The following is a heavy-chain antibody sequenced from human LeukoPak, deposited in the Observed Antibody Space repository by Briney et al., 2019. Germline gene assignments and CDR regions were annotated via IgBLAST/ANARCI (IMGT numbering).Heavy chain of an antibody. V-gene: IGHV3-64*02. D-gene: IGHD1-14*01. CDR3: ARWVGTQLDF. Sequence: GGSLRLSCAASGFTFSSSAMHWVRQAPEKRLETVSAISSDGGRVYYGDSVKGRFTISRDNSKNTLYLQMGSLRAEDMAVYYCARWVGTQLDFWGQGTLVTVSS. CDR2: ISSDGGRV. CDR1: GFTFSSSA. J-gene: IGHJ4*02.